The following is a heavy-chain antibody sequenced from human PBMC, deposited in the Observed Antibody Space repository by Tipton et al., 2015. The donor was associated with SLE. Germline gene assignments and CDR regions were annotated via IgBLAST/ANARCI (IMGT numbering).Heavy chain of an antibody. CDR3: ARRHYSGPFDS. J-gene: IGHJ4*02. CDR2: IFYTGST. CDR1: GRSFSSYF. Sequence: TLSLTCAVSGRSFSSYFWGWIRQPPGKGLEWIGSIFYTGSTYYNPSLKSRVSFSIDTSKHQFSLKLNSVTAADTAVYYCARRHYSGPFDSWGQGTLVTVSS. D-gene: IGHD5-12*01. V-gene: IGHV4-39*07.